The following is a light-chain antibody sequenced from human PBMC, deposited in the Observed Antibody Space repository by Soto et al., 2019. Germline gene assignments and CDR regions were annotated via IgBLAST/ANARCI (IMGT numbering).Light chain of an antibody. V-gene: IGKV3-20*01. CDR3: QQYDRSPLP. CDR1: QSVSSSY. J-gene: IGKJ1*01. Sequence: EIVLTQSPGTLSLSPGERATLSCRASQSVSSSYLAWYQQKPGQAPRLLIYAASSSATGIPDRFSGSGSGTDFPLTISRLEPEDFAVYSCQQYDRSPLPFGQGTKVEF. CDR2: AAS.